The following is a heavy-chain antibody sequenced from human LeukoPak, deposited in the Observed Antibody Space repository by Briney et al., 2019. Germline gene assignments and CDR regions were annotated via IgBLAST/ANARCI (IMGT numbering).Heavy chain of an antibody. D-gene: IGHD3-10*01. CDR1: GVSFSGYY. CDR3: ARFRVRGVSDY. J-gene: IGHJ4*02. V-gene: IGHV4-34*01. Sequence: SETLSLTCAVYGVSFSGYYWSWIRQPPGKGLEWIGEINHSGSTNYNPSLKSRVTTSVDTSKNQFSLKLSSVTAADTAVYYCARFRVRGVSDYWGQGTLVTVSS. CDR2: INHSGST.